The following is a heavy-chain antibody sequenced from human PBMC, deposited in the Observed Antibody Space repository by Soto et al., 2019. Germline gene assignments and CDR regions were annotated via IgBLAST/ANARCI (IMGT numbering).Heavy chain of an antibody. D-gene: IGHD6-19*01. CDR1: GYTFTSYA. V-gene: IGHV1-3*01. CDR2: INAGNGNT. Sequence: GASVKVSCKASGYTFTSYAMHWVRQAPGQRLEWMGWINAGNGNTKYSQKFQGRVTITRDTSASTAYMELSSLRSEDTAVYYCARLGLGEAVAGAFDYWGQGTLVTVSS. CDR3: ARLGLGEAVAGAFDY. J-gene: IGHJ4*02.